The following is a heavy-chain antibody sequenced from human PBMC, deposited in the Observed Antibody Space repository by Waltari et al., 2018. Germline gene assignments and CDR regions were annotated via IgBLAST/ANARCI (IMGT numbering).Heavy chain of an antibody. Sequence: QVQLVQSGAEVKKPGSSVKVSCKASGGTFSSYAISWVRQAPGQGLEWMGGIIPIFGRANYGQKFQGRGTITADESTSTAYMELSSLRSEDTAVYSCARDGTYYDFWSGYSTNWFDPWGQGTLVTVSS. CDR2: IIPIFGRA. CDR1: GGTFSSYA. V-gene: IGHV1-69*01. J-gene: IGHJ5*02. CDR3: ARDGTYYDFWSGYSTNWFDP. D-gene: IGHD3-3*01.